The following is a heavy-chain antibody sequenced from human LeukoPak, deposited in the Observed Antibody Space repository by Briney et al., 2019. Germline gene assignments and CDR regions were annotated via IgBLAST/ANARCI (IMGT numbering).Heavy chain of an antibody. Sequence: SATLSLTCTVSGGSISSSSYYWGWIRQPPGKGLQWIGSIYYSGITYYNPSLKSRVTISVDTSKNQFSLKLSSVTAADTAVYYCARLGGVGGNDYWGQGTLVTVSS. V-gene: IGHV4-39*01. D-gene: IGHD1-26*01. CDR2: IYYSGIT. CDR3: ARLGGVGGNDY. CDR1: GGSISSSSYY. J-gene: IGHJ4*02.